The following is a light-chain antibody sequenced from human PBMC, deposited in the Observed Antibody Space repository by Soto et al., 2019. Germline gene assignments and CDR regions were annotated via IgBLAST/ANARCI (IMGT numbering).Light chain of an antibody. CDR2: GAS. CDR3: HQYGTSPRA. V-gene: IGKV3-20*01. Sequence: IVLTQSPGTLSLSPGERATLSCRASQSVSSSYLAWYQQKPGQAPSLLIFGASSRATGIPDRFSGSGSGTDFTLTISRLEPEDFAVYFCHQYGTSPRAFGRGTKVDIK. CDR1: QSVSSSY. J-gene: IGKJ1*01.